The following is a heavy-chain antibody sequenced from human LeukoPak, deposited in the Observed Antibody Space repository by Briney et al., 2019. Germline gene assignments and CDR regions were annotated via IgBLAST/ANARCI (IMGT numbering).Heavy chain of an antibody. CDR1: GFTFGTFW. J-gene: IGHJ4*02. CDR3: ARGGLEPVDY. V-gene: IGHV3-74*01. D-gene: IGHD1-14*01. Sequence: PGGSLRLPCAASGFTFGTFWMHWVRQAPGKGLVWVSRINPEETTTNYADAVKGRFTISRDNAKNTLYLQMNSLRAEDTAVYYCARGGLEPVDYWGQGTLVTVSS. CDR2: INPEETTT.